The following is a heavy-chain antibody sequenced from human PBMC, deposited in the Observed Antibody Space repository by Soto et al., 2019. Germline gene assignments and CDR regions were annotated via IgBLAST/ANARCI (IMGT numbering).Heavy chain of an antibody. CDR1: GGSVSSGSYY. D-gene: IGHD3-3*01. J-gene: IGHJ4*02. CDR2: IYYSGST. V-gene: IGHV4-61*01. CDR3: ASSRSGYYRAYYFDY. Sequence: QSLTCTVSGGSVSSGSYYWSWIRQPPGKGLEWIGYIYYSGSTNYNPSLKSRVTISVDTSKNQFSLKLSSVTAADTAVYYCASSRSGYYRAYYFDYWGQGTLVTVSS.